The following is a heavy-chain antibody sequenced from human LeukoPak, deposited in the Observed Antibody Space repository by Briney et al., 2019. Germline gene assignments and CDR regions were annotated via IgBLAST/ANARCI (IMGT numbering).Heavy chain of an antibody. V-gene: IGHV3-23*01. CDR1: GFTFSSYG. CDR3: AKGRALPLTRAVPNFDY. Sequence: GGSLRLSCEVSGFTFSSYGMSWVRQTPAKGLEWVSSISHSGGSTYYADSVRGRFTISRDNSKNTVYLQMRSLRAEDTALYFCAKGRALPLTRAVPNFDYWGQGTLVTVSS. CDR2: ISHSGGST. D-gene: IGHD3-10*01. J-gene: IGHJ4*02.